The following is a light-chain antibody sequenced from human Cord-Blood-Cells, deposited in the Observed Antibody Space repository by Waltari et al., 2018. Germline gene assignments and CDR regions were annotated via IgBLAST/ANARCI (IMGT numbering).Light chain of an antibody. CDR1: SSAAGGSNY. CDR2: DVS. J-gene: IGLJ1*01. V-gene: IGLV2-11*01. CDR3: CSYAGSYTYV. Sequence: QSALPQPRSMSGSPGQSVTISCTGTSSAAGGSNYVSWYQQRPGKAPKLMIYDVSKRPSGVPDRFSGSKSGNTASLTISGLQAEDEADYYCCSYAGSYTYVFGTGTKVTVL.